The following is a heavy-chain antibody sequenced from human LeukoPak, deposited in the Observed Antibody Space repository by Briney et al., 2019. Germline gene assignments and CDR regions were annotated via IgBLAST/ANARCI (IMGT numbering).Heavy chain of an antibody. Sequence: SGGSLRLSCAASGFTFSNYVMHWVRQAPGKGLEWVGLIWHDGNSKFYADSVKGRFTISRDNSKNTLLLQMNTLRAEDTAVYYCARAGGKHYDDYGLGYYGMDVWGPGTTVIVSS. D-gene: IGHD3-16*01. CDR1: GFTFSNYV. J-gene: IGHJ6*02. CDR2: IWHDGNSK. V-gene: IGHV3-33*01. CDR3: ARAGGKHYDDYGLGYYGMDV.